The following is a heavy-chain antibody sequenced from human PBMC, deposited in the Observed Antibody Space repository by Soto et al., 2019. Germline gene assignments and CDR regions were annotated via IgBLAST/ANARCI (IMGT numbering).Heavy chain of an antibody. CDR2: INAGGGNT. CDR3: VKDGPPGIRLFGLHITPLEY. V-gene: IGHV3-23*01. Sequence: GGSLRLSCVASRFSFNTFAMSWVRQAPGKGLEWVSSINAGGGNTYYADSVKGRFTVSRDTSENTLHLQMDTLRAEDTAIYYFVKDGPPGIRLFGLHITPLEYWGLGTVVT. D-gene: IGHD3-9*01. J-gene: IGHJ4*02. CDR1: RFSFNTFA.